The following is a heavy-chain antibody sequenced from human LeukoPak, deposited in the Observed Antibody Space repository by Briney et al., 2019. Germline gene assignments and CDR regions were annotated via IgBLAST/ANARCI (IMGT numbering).Heavy chain of an antibody. Sequence: SETLSLTCTVSGGSISSGDYYWSWIRQPPGKGLEWIGYIYYSGSTYYNPSLKSRVTISVDTSKNQFSLKLSSVTAADTAVYYCARAPSYGTGGYFDYWGQGTLVTVSS. CDR2: IYYSGST. J-gene: IGHJ4*02. CDR3: ARAPSYGTGGYFDY. V-gene: IGHV4-30-4*01. D-gene: IGHD5-18*01. CDR1: GGSISSGDYY.